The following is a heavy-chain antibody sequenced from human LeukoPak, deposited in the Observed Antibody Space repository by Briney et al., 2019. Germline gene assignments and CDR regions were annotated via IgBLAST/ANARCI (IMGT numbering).Heavy chain of an antibody. V-gene: IGHV1-46*01. J-gene: IGHJ4*02. Sequence: ASVKVSCKASGYTFTSYYMHWVRQAPGQGPEWMGIINPSGGSTSYAQKFQGRVTMTRDTSTSTVYMELSSLRSEDTAVYYCAREVVAVAGRYYFDYWGQGTLVTVSS. D-gene: IGHD6-19*01. CDR2: INPSGGST. CDR1: GYTFTSYY. CDR3: AREVVAVAGRYYFDY.